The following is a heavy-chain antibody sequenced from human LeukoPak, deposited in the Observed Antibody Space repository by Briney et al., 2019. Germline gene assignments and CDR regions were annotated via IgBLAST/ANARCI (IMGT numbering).Heavy chain of an antibody. CDR1: GYTFTGYY. J-gene: IGHJ6*03. CDR3: ARFRGRYYYYMDV. CDR2: INPNSGGT. D-gene: IGHD3-10*01. Sequence: ASVKVSCKASGYTFTGYYMHWVRQAPGQGLEWMGWINPNSGGTNYAQKFQGRVTMTRDTSISTAYMELSRLRSDDTAVYYCARFRGRYYYYMDVWGKGTTVTVSS. V-gene: IGHV1-2*02.